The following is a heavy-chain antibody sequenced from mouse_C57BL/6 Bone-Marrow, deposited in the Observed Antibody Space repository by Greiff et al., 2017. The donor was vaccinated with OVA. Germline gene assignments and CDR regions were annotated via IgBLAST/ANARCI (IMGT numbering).Heavy chain of an antibody. J-gene: IGHJ2*01. D-gene: IGHD1-1*01. Sequence: EVKLVESEGGLVQPGSSMKLSCTASGFTFSDYYMAWVRQVPEKGLEWVANINYDGSSTYYLDSLKSRFIISRDNAKNILYLQMSSLKSEDTATYYCARGATVVPYYFDYWGKGTTLTVSS. V-gene: IGHV5-16*01. CDR2: INYDGSST. CDR3: ARGATVVPYYFDY. CDR1: GFTFSDYY.